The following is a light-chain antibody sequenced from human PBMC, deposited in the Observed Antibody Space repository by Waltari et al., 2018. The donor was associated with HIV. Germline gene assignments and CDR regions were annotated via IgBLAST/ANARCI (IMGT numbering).Light chain of an antibody. V-gene: IGLV1-44*01. CDR3: AAWHDSLNGSWV. CDR1: SSKIGSNT. J-gene: IGLJ3*02. CDR2: SNK. Sequence: QSVLTQPPSASGTPGQRVTISCYGSSSKIGSNTVNWYQQLPGTAPKLLIYSNKQRPSGVPDRFSGSKSGTSASLAISGLQSEDEADYYCAAWHDSLNGSWVFGGGTKLTVL.